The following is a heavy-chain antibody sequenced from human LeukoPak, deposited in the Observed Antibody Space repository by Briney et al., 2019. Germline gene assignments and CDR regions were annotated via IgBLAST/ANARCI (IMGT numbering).Heavy chain of an antibody. CDR3: AKDPGSND. D-gene: IGHD1-1*01. Sequence: GLEWIVYIYYSGSTNYNPSLKSRFTISVDTSKNQFSLKLSSVTAADTALYYCAKDPGSNDWGQGTLVTVSS. CDR2: IYYSGST. V-gene: IGHV4-59*01. J-gene: IGHJ4*02.